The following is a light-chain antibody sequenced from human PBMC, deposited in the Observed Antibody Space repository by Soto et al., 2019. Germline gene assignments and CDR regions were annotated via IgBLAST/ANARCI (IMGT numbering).Light chain of an antibody. CDR3: SSYTSTSPLAV. Sequence: QSALTQPASVSGSPGQSITISCTGTSSDIGGYNFVSWYQHYPGKAPQLMIYGVTNRPSGVSHRFSGSKSGNTASLTISGVQAEDEADYYCSSYTSTSPLAVFGPGTKVTVL. J-gene: IGLJ1*01. CDR2: GVT. V-gene: IGLV2-14*03. CDR1: SSDIGGYNF.